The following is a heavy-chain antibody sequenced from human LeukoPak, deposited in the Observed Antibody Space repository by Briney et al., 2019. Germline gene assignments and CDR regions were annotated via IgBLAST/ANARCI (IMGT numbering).Heavy chain of an antibody. J-gene: IGHJ4*02. CDR3: ARNQPGDY. CDR1: GFTFSGYS. V-gene: IGHV3-48*02. Sequence: PGGSLRLSCAASGFTFSGYSMNWVRRAPGKGLEWVSYISSGSSTIYYADSVKGRFTISRDNAKNSLYLQMNSLRDEDTAVYYCARNQPGDYWAREPWSPSPQ. CDR2: ISSGSSTI.